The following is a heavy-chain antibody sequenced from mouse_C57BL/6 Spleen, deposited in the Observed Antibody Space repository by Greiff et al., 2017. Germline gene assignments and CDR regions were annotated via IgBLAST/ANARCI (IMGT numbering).Heavy chain of an antibody. V-gene: IGHV5-4*01. CDR2: ISDGGSYT. CDR1: GFTFSSYA. CDR3: ARDSHYYYGRSSWFAD. Sequence: DVQLVESGGGLVKPGGSLKLSCAASGFTFSSYAMSWVRQTPEKRLEWVATISDGGSYTYYPDTGKGRFTISRDNAKNNLYLQRSHLKSEDTAMYDCARDSHYYYGRSSWFADWGQGTLVTVSA. J-gene: IGHJ3*01. D-gene: IGHD1-1*01.